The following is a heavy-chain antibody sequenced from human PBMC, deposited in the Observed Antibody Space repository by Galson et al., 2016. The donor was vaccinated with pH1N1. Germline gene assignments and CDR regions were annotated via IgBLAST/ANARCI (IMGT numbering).Heavy chain of an antibody. CDR1: GYTFTFTGYF. V-gene: IGHV1-2*06. Sequence: SVKVSCKASGYTFTFTGYFIHWVRQAPGQGLEFEWMGRINPYSGDTDFAQNFQGRVTMTRDTSIGTAYMEVSRLTSDDTAIYYCARDVAPPGHYAMDVWSQGTTVTVSS. CDR2: INPYSGDT. CDR3: ARDVAPPGHYAMDV. J-gene: IGHJ6*02.